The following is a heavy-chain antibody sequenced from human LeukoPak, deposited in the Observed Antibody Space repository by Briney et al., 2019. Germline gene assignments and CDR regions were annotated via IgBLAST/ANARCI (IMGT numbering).Heavy chain of an antibody. Sequence: GSSVKVSCKASGGTFSSYAISWVRQAPGQGLEWMEGIIPVFGTANYAQKFQGRVTITADESTRTAYMELSSLRSKDTAVYFCARLAYWGGDCYSDFDYGGQGTLVTVSS. CDR2: IIPVFGTA. J-gene: IGHJ4*02. CDR1: GGTFSSYA. V-gene: IGHV1-69*01. CDR3: ARLAYWGGDCYSDFDY. D-gene: IGHD2-21*02.